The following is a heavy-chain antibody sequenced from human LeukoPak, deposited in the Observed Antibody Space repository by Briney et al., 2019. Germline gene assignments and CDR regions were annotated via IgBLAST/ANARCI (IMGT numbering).Heavy chain of an antibody. V-gene: IGHV3-23*01. J-gene: IGHJ5*02. D-gene: IGHD2-15*01. CDR1: GFTFSSYA. CDR3: AKGPPEDIVVVVAAIPWFDP. CDR2: ISGSGGST. Sequence: GGSLRLSCAASGFTFSSYAMSWVRQAPGKGLEWVSAISGSGGSTYYADSVKGRFTISRDNSKNTLYLQMNSLRAEDTAVYYCAKGPPEDIVVVVAAIPWFDPWGQGTLVTVSS.